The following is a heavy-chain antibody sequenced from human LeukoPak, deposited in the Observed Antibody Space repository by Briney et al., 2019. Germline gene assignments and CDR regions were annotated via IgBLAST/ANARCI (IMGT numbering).Heavy chain of an antibody. CDR3: ASLAMVRGSPDY. J-gene: IGHJ4*02. CDR2: INPNSGGT. Sequence: ASVKVSCKASGYTFTGYYMHWVRQAPGQGLEWMGWINPNSGGTNYAQKFQGRVTMTRDTSISTAYMELSRLRSDDTAAYYCASLAMVRGSPDYWGQGTLVTVSS. D-gene: IGHD3-10*01. CDR1: GYTFTGYY. V-gene: IGHV1-2*02.